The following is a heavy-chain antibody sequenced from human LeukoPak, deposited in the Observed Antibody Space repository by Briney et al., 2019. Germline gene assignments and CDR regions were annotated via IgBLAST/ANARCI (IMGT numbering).Heavy chain of an antibody. J-gene: IGHJ6*03. CDR3: ARDSPYGDYDSYMDV. Sequence: SETLSLTCTVSGGSISSYYWSWIRQPAGKGLEWIGRINTSGSTNYNPSLKSRVTMSVDTSKNRFSLKLSSVTAADTAVYYCARDSPYGDYDSYMDVWGKGTTVTVSS. D-gene: IGHD4-17*01. V-gene: IGHV4-4*07. CDR1: GGSISSYY. CDR2: INTSGST.